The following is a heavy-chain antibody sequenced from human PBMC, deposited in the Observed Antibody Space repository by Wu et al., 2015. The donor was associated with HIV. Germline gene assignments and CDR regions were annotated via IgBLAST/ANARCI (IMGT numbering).Heavy chain of an antibody. J-gene: IGHJ4*02. CDR1: GGTFSSYA. V-gene: IGHV1-69*13. CDR3: ASSVTMVRGVIITYFDY. CDR2: IIPMFGTT. Sequence: QVQLVQSGAEVKKPGSSVKVSCKASGGTFSSYAISWVRQAPGQGLEWMGRIIPMFGTTYYAQKFQGRVTITADESTSTAYMELSSLRSEDTAVYYCASSVTMVRGVIITYFDYVGPGNAGHRLL. D-gene: IGHD3-10*01.